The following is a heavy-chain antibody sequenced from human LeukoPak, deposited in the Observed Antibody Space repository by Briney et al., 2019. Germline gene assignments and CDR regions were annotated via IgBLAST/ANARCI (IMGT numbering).Heavy chain of an antibody. CDR2: INIGGGSI. D-gene: IGHD2-21*02. CDR1: GFTFRDYN. Sequence: GGSLRLSCAASGFTFRDYNMSWIRQAPGKGLEYISYINIGGGSIYYAGSVKGRFTISRDNAKNSLYLQMSNVRVEDTAVYYCSRTSTDCLDCWGQGTLVTVSS. J-gene: IGHJ4*02. V-gene: IGHV3-11*04. CDR3: SRTSTDCLDC.